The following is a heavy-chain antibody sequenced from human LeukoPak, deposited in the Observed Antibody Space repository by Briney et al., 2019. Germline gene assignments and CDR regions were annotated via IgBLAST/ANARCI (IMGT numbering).Heavy chain of an antibody. CDR1: GGSITDYY. V-gene: IGHV4-59*08. D-gene: IGHD6-13*01. CDR2: MYYSGSA. J-gene: IGHJ4*02. Sequence: PSETLSLTCTVSGGSITDYYWSWIRHSSGKGLEWIGYMYYSGSAYYSPSLKTRVTISVDTSKNQFSLKLTSVTAADTAVYYCARSTFSSNWNLWGQGTLVTVSS. CDR3: ARSTFSSNWNL.